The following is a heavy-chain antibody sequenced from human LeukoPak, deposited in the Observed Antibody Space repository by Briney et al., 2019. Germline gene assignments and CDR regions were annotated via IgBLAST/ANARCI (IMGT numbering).Heavy chain of an antibody. CDR1: GFTFSSYA. D-gene: IGHD6-19*01. J-gene: IGHJ3*02. CDR3: AKDLGGSSEWLVLHDAFDI. CDR2: ITGSGGST. Sequence: GGSLRLSCAASGFTFSSYAMNWVRQAPGKGLDWVSTITGSGGSTYYADSVKGRFTISRDNSKNTLYLQMNGLRAEDTAVYYCAKDLGGSSEWLVLHDAFDIWGQGTMVTVSS. V-gene: IGHV3-23*01.